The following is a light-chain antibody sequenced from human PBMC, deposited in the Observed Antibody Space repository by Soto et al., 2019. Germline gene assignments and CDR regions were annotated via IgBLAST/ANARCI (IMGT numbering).Light chain of an antibody. V-gene: IGKV3-15*01. Sequence: EIVMTQSPATLSVSPGERVTLSCRASQGVGSTLAWYRQQPGQAPRLLIYDAYIRATGVPARFSGSGSGTEFTLTISSLQSEDFALYYCHQRQSWPRTFGQGTKVDIK. CDR3: HQRQSWPRT. J-gene: IGKJ1*01. CDR1: QGVGST. CDR2: DAY.